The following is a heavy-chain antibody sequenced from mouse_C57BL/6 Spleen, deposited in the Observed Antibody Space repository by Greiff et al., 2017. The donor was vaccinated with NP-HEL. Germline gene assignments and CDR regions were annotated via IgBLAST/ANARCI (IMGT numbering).Heavy chain of an antibody. Sequence: QVQLQQSGPELVKPGASVKLSCKASGYTFTSYDINWVKQRPGQGLEWIGWLYPRDGSTKYNEKFKGKATLTVDTSSSTAYMELHSLTSEDSAVYFCASIYYYGSSLSYWGQGTTLTVSS. CDR3: ASIYYYGSSLSY. CDR1: GYTFTSYD. CDR2: LYPRDGST. V-gene: IGHV1-85*01. J-gene: IGHJ2*01. D-gene: IGHD1-1*01.